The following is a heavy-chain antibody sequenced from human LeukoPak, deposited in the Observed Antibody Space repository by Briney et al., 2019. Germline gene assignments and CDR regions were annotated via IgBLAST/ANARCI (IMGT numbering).Heavy chain of an antibody. CDR2: INWYGAST. Sequence: GSLRLSCAASGFTFSDYGMSWVRHAQGKGLDWVSGINWYGASTGYEDSVKGRFTTSIDNAKNSLYLQINSLRAEDTALYYCARDIQVSDAYGDYWPSWFDPWGQGTLVTVSS. V-gene: IGHV3-20*04. D-gene: IGHD4-17*01. CDR1: GFTFSDYG. CDR3: ARDIQVSDAYGDYWPSWFDP. J-gene: IGHJ5*02.